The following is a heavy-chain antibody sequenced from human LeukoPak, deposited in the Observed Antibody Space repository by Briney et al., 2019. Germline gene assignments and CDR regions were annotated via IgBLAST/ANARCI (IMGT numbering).Heavy chain of an antibody. CDR1: GFTVSSNY. J-gene: IGHJ5*02. CDR3: ARDNIVVVPAAMTRWFDP. CDR2: ISSSGSTI. D-gene: IGHD2-2*01. V-gene: IGHV3-11*04. Sequence: GGSLRLSCAASGFTVSSNYVSWVRQAPGKGLEWVSYISSSGSTIYYADSVKGRFTISRDNAKNSLYLQMNSLRAEDTAVYYCARDNIVVVPAAMTRWFDPWGQGTLVTVSS.